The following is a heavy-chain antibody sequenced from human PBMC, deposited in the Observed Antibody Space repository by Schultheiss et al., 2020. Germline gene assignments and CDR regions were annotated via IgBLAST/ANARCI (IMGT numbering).Heavy chain of an antibody. CDR3: ARDHRIDY. CDR2: ISYDGSNK. J-gene: IGHJ4*02. V-gene: IGHV3-30*03. CDR1: GFTFSSYG. Sequence: GGSLRLSCAASGFTFSSYGMHWVRQAPGKGLEWVAVISYDGSNKYYADSVKGRFTISRDNSKNTLYLQMNSLRAEDTAVYYCARDHRIDYWGKGTLVTVSS.